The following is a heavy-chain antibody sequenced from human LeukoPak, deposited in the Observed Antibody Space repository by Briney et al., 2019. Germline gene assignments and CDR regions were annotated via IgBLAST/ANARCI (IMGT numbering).Heavy chain of an antibody. D-gene: IGHD2-2*01. Sequence: SETLSLTCTVSGGSISSSSYYWGWIRQPPGKGLEWIGSIYYSGSTNYNPSLKSRVTMSVDTSKNQFSLKLSSVTAADTAVYYCARGIPPADCSSTSCYVWPNYNWFDPWGQGTLVTVSS. J-gene: IGHJ5*02. CDR2: IYYSGST. CDR3: ARGIPPADCSSTSCYVWPNYNWFDP. V-gene: IGHV4-39*07. CDR1: GGSISSSSYY.